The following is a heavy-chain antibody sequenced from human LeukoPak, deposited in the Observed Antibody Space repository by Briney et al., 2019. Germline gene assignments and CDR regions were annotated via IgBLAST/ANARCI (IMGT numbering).Heavy chain of an antibody. CDR2: IWYDGSEQ. J-gene: IGHJ4*02. CDR1: GFTFNTYA. D-gene: IGHD4-17*01. Sequence: RSLRLSCAASGFTFNTYAIHWVRQAPGKGLEWVAVIWYDGSEQYYADSVKGRFIISRDNSKSTSDLQMNSLRVDDTAVYYCARGFRSVTTWGYFDYWGQGALVTVSS. CDR3: ARGFRSVTTWGYFDY. V-gene: IGHV3-33*04.